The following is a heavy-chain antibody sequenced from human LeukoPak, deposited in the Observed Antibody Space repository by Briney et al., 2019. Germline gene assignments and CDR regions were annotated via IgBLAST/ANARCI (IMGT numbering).Heavy chain of an antibody. CDR1: GFTFSSYG. J-gene: IGHJ5*02. V-gene: IGHV3-23*01. CDR2: ISGSGGST. Sequence: GGSLRLSCAASGFTFSSYGMSWVRQAPGKGLEWVSAISGSGGSTYYADSVKGRFTISRDNSKNTLYLQMNSLRAEDTAVYYCAKQKNVLRYFDWLPGAWGQGTLVTVSS. CDR3: AKQKNVLRYFDWLPGA. D-gene: IGHD3-9*01.